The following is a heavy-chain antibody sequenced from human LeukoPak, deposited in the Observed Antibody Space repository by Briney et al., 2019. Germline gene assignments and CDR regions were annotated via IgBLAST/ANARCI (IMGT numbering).Heavy chain of an antibody. CDR2: IWYDGSNK. CDR3: ARDCTNGVCYGTDFDY. J-gene: IGHJ4*02. CDR1: GFTFSSYG. V-gene: IGHV3-33*01. D-gene: IGHD2-8*01. Sequence: GGSLRLSCAASGFTFSSYGMHWVRQAPGKGLEWVAVIWYDGSNKYYADSVKGRFTISRDNSKNTLYLQMNSLRAEDTAVYYCARDCTNGVCYGTDFDYWGQGTLVIVSS.